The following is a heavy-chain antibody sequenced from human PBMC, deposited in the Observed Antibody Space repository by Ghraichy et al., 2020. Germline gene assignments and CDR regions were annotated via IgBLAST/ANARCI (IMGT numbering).Heavy chain of an antibody. CDR2: MNPNSGNT. CDR3: ARAPPVPMYSSGLNWFDP. J-gene: IGHJ5*02. Sequence: ASVKVSCKASGYTFTSYDINWVRQATGQGLEWMGWMNPNSGNTGYAQKFQGRVTMTRNTSISTAYMELSSLRSEDTAVYYCARAPPVPMYSSGLNWFDPWGQGTLVTVSS. CDR1: GYTFTSYD. D-gene: IGHD6-19*01. V-gene: IGHV1-8*01.